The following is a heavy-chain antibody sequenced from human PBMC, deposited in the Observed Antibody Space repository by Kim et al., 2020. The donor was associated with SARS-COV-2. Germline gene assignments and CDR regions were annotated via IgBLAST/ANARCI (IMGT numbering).Heavy chain of an antibody. D-gene: IGHD3-10*01. CDR3: ARLAIWFGELFRSYDAFDI. J-gene: IGHJ3*02. CDR2: INHSGST. CDR1: GGSFSGYY. V-gene: IGHV4-34*01. Sequence: SETLSLTCAVYGGSFSGYYWSWIRQPPGKGLEWIGEINHSGSTNYNPSLKSRVTVSVDTSKNQFSLKLSSVTAAYTAVYYCARLAIWFGELFRSYDAFDIWGKGTMVTVSS.